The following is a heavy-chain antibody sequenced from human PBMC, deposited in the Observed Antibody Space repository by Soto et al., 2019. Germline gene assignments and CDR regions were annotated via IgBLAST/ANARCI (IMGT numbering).Heavy chain of an antibody. CDR2: TYYRTKWYN. V-gene: IGHV6-1*01. Sequence: QVPLQQSGPGLVKPSQTLSLTCAISGDSVSSNSVAWNWIRQSPARGLEWLGRTYYRTKWYNHYAVSVKSRIAVNPDISKNQFSLQLNSVTPEDTAVYYCAREVTGEFDYWGQGTLVTVSS. CDR1: GDSVSSNSVA. D-gene: IGHD7-27*01. J-gene: IGHJ4*02. CDR3: AREVTGEFDY.